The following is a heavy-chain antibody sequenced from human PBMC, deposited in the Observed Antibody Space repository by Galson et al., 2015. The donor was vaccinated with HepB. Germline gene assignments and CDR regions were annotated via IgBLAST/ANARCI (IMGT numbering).Heavy chain of an antibody. D-gene: IGHD6-13*01. J-gene: IGHJ5*02. V-gene: IGHV3-33*01. CDR3: AREGPEGAAAPTHGFDP. CDR2: IWYDGSNK. CDR1: GFTFSSYG. Sequence: SLRLSCAASGFTFSSYGMHWVRQAPGKGLEWVAVIWYDGSNKYYADSVKGRFTISRDNSKNTLYLQMNSPRAEDTAVYYCAREGPEGAAAPTHGFDPWGQGTLVTVSS.